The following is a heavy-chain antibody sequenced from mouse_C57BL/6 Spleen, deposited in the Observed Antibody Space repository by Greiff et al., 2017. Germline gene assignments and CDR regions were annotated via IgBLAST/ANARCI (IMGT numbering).Heavy chain of an antibody. J-gene: IGHJ4*01. D-gene: IGHD6-1*01. V-gene: IGHV1-64*01. CDR1: GYTFTSYW. Sequence: QVQLKQPGAELVKPGASVKLSCKASGYTFTSYWMHWVKQRPGQGLEWIGMIHPNSGSTNYNEKFKSKATLTVDKSSSTAYMQLSSLTSEDSAVYSCARSGDGSGGMDYWGQGTSVTVSS. CDR2: IHPNSGST. CDR3: ARSGDGSGGMDY.